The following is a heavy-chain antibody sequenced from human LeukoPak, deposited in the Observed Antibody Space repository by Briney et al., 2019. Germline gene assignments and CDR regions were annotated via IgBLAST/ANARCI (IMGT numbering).Heavy chain of an antibody. CDR2: IIPIFGTA. Sequence: SVKVSCKASGGTFSSYAISWVRQAPGQGLEWMGGIIPIFGTANYAQKFQGRVTITADESTSTAYMELSSLRSEDTAVYYCARVTGDGDVFDIWGQGTMVTVSS. CDR3: ARVTGDGDVFDI. D-gene: IGHD7-27*01. V-gene: IGHV1-69*13. J-gene: IGHJ3*02. CDR1: GGTFSSYA.